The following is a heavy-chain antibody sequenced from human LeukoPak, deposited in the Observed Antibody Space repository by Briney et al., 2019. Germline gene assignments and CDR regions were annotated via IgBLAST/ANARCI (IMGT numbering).Heavy chain of an antibody. J-gene: IGHJ5*02. D-gene: IGHD3-22*01. Sequence: GASVKVSCKVSGYTLTELSMHWVRQAPGKGLEWMGGFDPEDGETIYAQKFQGRVTMTEDTSTDTAYMELSSLRSEDTAVYYCATARKSQSYDSSGYYMYNWFDPWGQGTLVTVSS. CDR3: ATARKSQSYDSSGYYMYNWFDP. CDR1: GYTLTELS. CDR2: FDPEDGET. V-gene: IGHV1-24*01.